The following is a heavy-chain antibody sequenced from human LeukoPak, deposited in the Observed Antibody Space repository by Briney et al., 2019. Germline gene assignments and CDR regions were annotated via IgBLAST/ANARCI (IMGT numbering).Heavy chain of an antibody. V-gene: IGHV1-69*13. D-gene: IGHD3-22*01. J-gene: IGHJ3*02. CDR1: GGTFSSYA. Sequence: SVKVSCKASGGTFSSYAISWVRQVPGQGLEWMGGIIPIFGTANYAQKFQGRVTITADESTSTAYMELSSLRSEDTAVYYCARDGDNYYDSSGYGDFDIWGQGTMVTASS. CDR3: ARDGDNYYDSSGYGDFDI. CDR2: IIPIFGTA.